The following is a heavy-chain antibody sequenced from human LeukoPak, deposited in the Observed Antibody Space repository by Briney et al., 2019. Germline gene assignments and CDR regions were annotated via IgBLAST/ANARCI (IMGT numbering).Heavy chain of an antibody. Sequence: ASVKVSCKVSGYTLTELSMHWVRQAPGKGLEWMGGFDPEDGETIYAQKFQGRVTMTEDTSTDTAYMELSSLRSEDTAVYYCATKVGATHDDAFDIWGQGTMVTVSS. CDR2: FDPEDGET. D-gene: IGHD1-26*01. J-gene: IGHJ3*02. CDR3: ATKVGATHDDAFDI. CDR1: GYTLTELS. V-gene: IGHV1-24*01.